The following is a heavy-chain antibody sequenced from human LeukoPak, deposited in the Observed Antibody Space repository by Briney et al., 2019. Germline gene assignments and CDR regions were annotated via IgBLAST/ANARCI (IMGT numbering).Heavy chain of an antibody. Sequence: GGSLRLSCAASGFTFSSYEMNWVRQAPGKGLEWVSYISSSGSTIYYADSVKGRFTISRDNAKNSLYLQMNSLTAEDTAVYYCARLPSWGRYFDWLYWFDPWGQGTLVTVSS. J-gene: IGHJ5*02. D-gene: IGHD3-9*01. CDR1: GFTFSSYE. CDR3: ARLPSWGRYFDWLYWFDP. V-gene: IGHV3-48*03. CDR2: ISSSGSTI.